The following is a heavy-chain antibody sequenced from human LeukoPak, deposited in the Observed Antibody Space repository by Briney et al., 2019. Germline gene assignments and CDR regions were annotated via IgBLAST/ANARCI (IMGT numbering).Heavy chain of an antibody. CDR2: INSDGSSI. D-gene: IGHD5-12*01. V-gene: IGHV3-74*03. Sequence: GGSLRLSCAASGFTFSSYWMHWVRQVPGKGLVWVSCINSDGSSITYADSVKGRFTISRDNARNTLYLQMNSLRVEDTAVYYCVREGRVSGYDFDCWGQGTLVTVSS. J-gene: IGHJ4*02. CDR1: GFTFSSYW. CDR3: VREGRVSGYDFDC.